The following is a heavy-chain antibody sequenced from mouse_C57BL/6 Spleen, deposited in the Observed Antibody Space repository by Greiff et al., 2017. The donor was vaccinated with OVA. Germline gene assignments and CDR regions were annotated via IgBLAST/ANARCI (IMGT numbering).Heavy chain of an antibody. D-gene: IGHD1-1*01. V-gene: IGHV6-3*01. CDR3: TGPLDYYGSSPFAY. Sequence: EVKVEESGGGLVQPGGSMKLSCVASGFTFSNYWMNWVRQSPEKGLEWVAQIRLKSDNYATHYAESVKGRFTISRDDSKSSVYLQMNNLRAEDTGIYYCTGPLDYYGSSPFAYWGQGTLVTVSA. CDR2: IRLKSDNYAT. J-gene: IGHJ3*01. CDR1: GFTFSNYW.